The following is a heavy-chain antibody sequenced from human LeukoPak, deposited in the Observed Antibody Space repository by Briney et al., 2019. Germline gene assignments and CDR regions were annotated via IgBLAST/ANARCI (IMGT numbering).Heavy chain of an antibody. Sequence: SETLSLTCTVSGGSISSYYWSWIRQPAGKGLEWIGRIYTSGSTNYNPSLKSRVTMSVDTSRNQFSLKLSSVTAADTAVYYCASSGSYALMDYWGQGTLVTVSS. CDR3: ASSGSYALMDY. CDR1: GGSISSYY. V-gene: IGHV4-4*07. J-gene: IGHJ4*02. CDR2: IYTSGST. D-gene: IGHD1-26*01.